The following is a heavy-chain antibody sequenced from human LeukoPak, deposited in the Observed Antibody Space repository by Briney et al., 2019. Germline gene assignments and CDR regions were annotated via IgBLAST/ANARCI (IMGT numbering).Heavy chain of an antibody. V-gene: IGHV4-59*01. CDR1: GGPISSYY. Sequence: SETLSLTCPVSGGPISSYYWSWIRQPPGKGLEWIGYIYYSGSTNYNPSLKSRVTISVDTSKNQFSLKLSSVTAADTAVYYCARDGDPVYYDILTGYYIGAFDIWGQGTMVTVS. CDR2: IYYSGST. J-gene: IGHJ3*02. CDR3: ARDGDPVYYDILTGYYIGAFDI. D-gene: IGHD3-9*01.